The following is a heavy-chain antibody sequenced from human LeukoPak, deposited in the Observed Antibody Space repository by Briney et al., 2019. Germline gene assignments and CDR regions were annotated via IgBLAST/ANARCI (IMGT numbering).Heavy chain of an antibody. CDR2: IYTSGST. D-gene: IGHD1-26*01. CDR1: GGSIRSYY. Sequence: PSETLSLTXTVSGGSIRSYYWSWIRQPAGKGLEWIGRIYTSGSTNYNPSLKSRVTMSVDTSKNQFSLKLSSVTAADTAVYYCARDTSGSYFWDTDAFDIWGQGTMVTVSS. V-gene: IGHV4-4*07. CDR3: ARDTSGSYFWDTDAFDI. J-gene: IGHJ3*02.